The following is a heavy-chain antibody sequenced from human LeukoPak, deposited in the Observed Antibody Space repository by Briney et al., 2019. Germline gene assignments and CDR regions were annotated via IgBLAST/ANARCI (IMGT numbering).Heavy chain of an antibody. J-gene: IGHJ4*02. CDR1: GFTFSGSA. Sequence: GGSLRLSCAASGFTFSGSAMHWVRQASGKGLEWVGRIRSKANSYATAYAASVKGRFTISRDDSKNTAYLQMDSLKTEDTAVYYCTRTYDFWSGYLYYFDYWGQGTLVTVSS. D-gene: IGHD3-3*01. CDR2: IRSKANSYAT. CDR3: TRTYDFWSGYLYYFDY. V-gene: IGHV3-73*01.